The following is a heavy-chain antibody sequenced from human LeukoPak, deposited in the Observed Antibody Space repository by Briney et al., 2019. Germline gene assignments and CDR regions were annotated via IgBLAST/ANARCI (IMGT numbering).Heavy chain of an antibody. J-gene: IGHJ3*02. CDR1: GGSISSSSYY. CDR3: ASYQPPAFDI. Sequence: SETLSLTCTVSGGSISSSSYYWGWIRQPPGKGLEWIGSIYYSGSTYYNPSLKSRVTISVDTSKNQFSLKLSSVTAADTAVYYCASYQPPAFDIWGQGTMVTVSS. CDR2: IYYSGST. V-gene: IGHV4-39*01.